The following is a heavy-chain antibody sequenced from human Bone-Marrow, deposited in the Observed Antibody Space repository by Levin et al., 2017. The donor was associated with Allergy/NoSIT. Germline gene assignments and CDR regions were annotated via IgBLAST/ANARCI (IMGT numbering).Heavy chain of an antibody. J-gene: IGHJ4*02. CDR2: ISSSSSYI. CDR3: ASHPAIAVAAYYFDY. Sequence: PGGSLRLSCAASGFTFSSYSMNWVRQAPGKGLEWVSSISSSSSYIYYADSVKGRFTISRDNAKNSLYLQMNSLRAEDTAVYYCASHPAIAVAAYYFDYWGQGTLVTVSS. CDR1: GFTFSSYS. V-gene: IGHV3-21*01. D-gene: IGHD6-19*01.